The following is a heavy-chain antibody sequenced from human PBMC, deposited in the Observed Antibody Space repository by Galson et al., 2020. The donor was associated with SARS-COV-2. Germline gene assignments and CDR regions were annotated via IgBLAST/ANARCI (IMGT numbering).Heavy chain of an antibody. V-gene: IGHV3-23*01. Sequence: GGSLRLSCAGSGFTFSNYAMSWVRQAPGKGLEWVSIISGSAGSTYYADSVKGRFTISRDNAKNTVYLQMNSLTAEDTAIYYCGNSPRGYENYDYDGMDVWGRGTTVTVSS. J-gene: IGHJ6*02. CDR3: GNSPRGYENYDYDGMDV. CDR1: GFTFSNYA. D-gene: IGHD5-12*01. CDR2: ISGSAGST.